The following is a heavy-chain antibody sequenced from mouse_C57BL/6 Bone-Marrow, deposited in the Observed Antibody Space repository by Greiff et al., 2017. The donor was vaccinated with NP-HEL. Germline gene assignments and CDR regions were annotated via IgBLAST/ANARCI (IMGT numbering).Heavy chain of an antibody. CDR2: IWSGGST. D-gene: IGHD2-3*01. J-gene: IGHJ1*03. Sequence: VQLQESGPGLVQPSQSLSITCTVSGFSLTSYGVHWVRQSPGKGLEWLGVIWSGGSTDYNAAFISRLSISKDNSKSQVFFKMNSLQADDTAIYYCARNWGDGYYWYFDVWGTGTTVTVSS. V-gene: IGHV2-2*01. CDR1: GFSLTSYG. CDR3: ARNWGDGYYWYFDV.